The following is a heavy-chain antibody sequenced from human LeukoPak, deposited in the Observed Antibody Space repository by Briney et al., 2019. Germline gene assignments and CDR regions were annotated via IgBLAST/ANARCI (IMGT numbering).Heavy chain of an antibody. Sequence: QPGGSLRLSCAASGFTFSSYEMNWVRQAPGKGLEWVSYISTSSSIIYYVDSVKGRFTISRDNAKNSLYLQMNSLRAEGTAVYYCARGPSGYHNTGGQGTLVTVSS. CDR1: GFTFSSYE. V-gene: IGHV3-48*01. J-gene: IGHJ4*02. CDR2: ISTSSSII. CDR3: ARGPSGYHNT. D-gene: IGHD5-12*01.